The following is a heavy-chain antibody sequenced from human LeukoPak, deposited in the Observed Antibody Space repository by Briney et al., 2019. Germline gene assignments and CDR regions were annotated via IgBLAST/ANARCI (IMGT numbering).Heavy chain of an antibody. D-gene: IGHD2-15*01. Sequence: GRSLRLSCSASGFISSTWSVNWVRQAPGKGLECVSHLSRSGPIFYAESVKGRFTNSRDNGNNSLSQQMNSLTVEDTAVYYCARGGGSRVDDAFDLWGQGTMVTVSS. V-gene: IGHV3-48*01. J-gene: IGHJ3*01. CDR1: GFISSTWS. CDR3: ARGGGSRVDDAFDL. CDR2: LSRSGPI.